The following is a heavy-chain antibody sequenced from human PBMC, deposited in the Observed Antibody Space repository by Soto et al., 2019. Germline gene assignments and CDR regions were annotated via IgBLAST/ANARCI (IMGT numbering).Heavy chain of an antibody. CDR3: ARGRLLLAY. CDR1: GFTFSSYG. J-gene: IGHJ4*02. V-gene: IGHV3-33*01. D-gene: IGHD2-15*01. Sequence: QVQLVESGGGVVQPGRSLRLSCAASGFTFSSYGMHWVRQAPGKGLEWVAVIWYDGSNKYYADSAKGRFTISRDNSKNTLYLQMNSLRAEDTAVYYCARGRLLLAYWGQGTLVTVSS. CDR2: IWYDGSNK.